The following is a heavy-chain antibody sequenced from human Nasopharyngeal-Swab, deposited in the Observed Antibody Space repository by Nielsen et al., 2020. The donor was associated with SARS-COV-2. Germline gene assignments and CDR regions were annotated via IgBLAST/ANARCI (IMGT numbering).Heavy chain of an antibody. CDR1: GFTFSTYW. CDR3: ARGSSDWRGIDY. Sequence: GESLKISCAASGFTFSTYWMHWVRQPPGKGLLWVSRIDTDGTITDYADSVKGRFTMSRDNAKDTLYLQMDSLRAEDTAVYFCARGSSDWRGIDYWGQGTLVTVSS. D-gene: IGHD6-19*01. J-gene: IGHJ4*02. CDR2: IDTDGTIT. V-gene: IGHV3-74*01.